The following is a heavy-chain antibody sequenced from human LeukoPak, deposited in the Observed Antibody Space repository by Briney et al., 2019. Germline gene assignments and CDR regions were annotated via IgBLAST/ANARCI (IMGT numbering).Heavy chain of an antibody. J-gene: IGHJ4*02. CDR1: GFTFSSYW. V-gene: IGHV3-74*01. CDR3: ARSGGYSSSWSIFDY. Sequence: GGSLRLSCAASGFTFSSYWMHWVRQAPGKGLVWVSRINSDGSSTSYADSVKGRFTISRGNAKNTLYLQMNSLRAEDTAVYYCARSGGYSSSWSIFDYWGQGTLVTVSS. D-gene: IGHD6-13*01. CDR2: INSDGSST.